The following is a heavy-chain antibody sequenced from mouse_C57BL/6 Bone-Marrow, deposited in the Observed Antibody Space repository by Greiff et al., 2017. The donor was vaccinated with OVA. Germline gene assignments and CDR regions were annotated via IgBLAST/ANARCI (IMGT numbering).Heavy chain of an antibody. Sequence: QVQLQQPGAELVKPGASVKLSCKASGYTFTSYWMHWVKQRPGQGLEWIGMIHPNSGSTNYNEKFKSKATLTVDKSSSTAYMQLSSLTSEDSAVYYCARRGYGKAMDYWGQGTSVTVSS. CDR1: GYTFTSYW. V-gene: IGHV1-64*01. CDR2: IHPNSGST. CDR3: ARRGYGKAMDY. D-gene: IGHD2-1*01. J-gene: IGHJ4*01.